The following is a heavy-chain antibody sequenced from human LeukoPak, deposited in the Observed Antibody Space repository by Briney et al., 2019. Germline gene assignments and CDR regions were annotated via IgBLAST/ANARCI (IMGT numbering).Heavy chain of an antibody. V-gene: IGHV3-21*01. D-gene: IGHD2-15*01. Sequence: GGSLRLSCAASGFTFSSYSMNWVRQAPGKGLEWVSSISSSSYIYYADSVKGRFTISRDNAKNSLYLQMNSLRAEDTAVYYCAREVVVVVAATRENWFDPWGQGTLVTVSS. CDR1: GFTFSSYS. CDR3: AREVVVVVAATRENWFDP. CDR2: ISSSSYI. J-gene: IGHJ5*02.